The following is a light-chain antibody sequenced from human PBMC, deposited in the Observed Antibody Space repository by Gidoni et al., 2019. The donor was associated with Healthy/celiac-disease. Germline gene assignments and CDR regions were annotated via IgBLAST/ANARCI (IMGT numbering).Light chain of an antibody. Sequence: IQMTHSPSAMSASVVDRVTITCRASQVISNYLAWFQQKPGKVPKRLIYAASSLQRGVPSRVRGSGSGTEFTRTISSLQTEDFATYYCLQHNSYPWTFGQGTKVEIK. CDR3: LQHNSYPWT. CDR1: QVISNY. CDR2: AAS. J-gene: IGKJ1*01. V-gene: IGKV1-17*03.